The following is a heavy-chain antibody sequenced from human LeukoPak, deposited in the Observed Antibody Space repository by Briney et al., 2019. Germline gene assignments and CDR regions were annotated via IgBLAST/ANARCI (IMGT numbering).Heavy chain of an antibody. D-gene: IGHD2-21*02. J-gene: IGHJ4*02. V-gene: IGHV4-59*01. CDR1: GGSISSYY. Sequence: SETLSLTCTVSGGSISSYYWSWIRQPPGKGLEWIGYIYYSGGTNYNPSPKSRVTISVNTSKNQFSLKLRSVTAADTAVYYCARLYCGGDCFARYFDCWGQGTLVTVSS. CDR2: IYYSGGT. CDR3: ARLYCGGDCFARYFDC.